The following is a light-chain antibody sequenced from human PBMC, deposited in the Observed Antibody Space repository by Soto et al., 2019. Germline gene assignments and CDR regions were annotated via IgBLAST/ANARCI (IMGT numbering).Light chain of an antibody. V-gene: IGKV3-20*01. CDR2: GAS. J-gene: IGKJ2*01. CDR3: QQYGSSPQT. CDR1: QSVSSSY. Sequence: EIVLTQSPDTLSLSPGDRATLSCRASQSVSSSYLAWYQQKPAQAPRLLIYGASSRATGIPGRFSGGGSRADFTLTISRLEPEDFAVYYCQQYGSSPQTFGQGTKLEIK.